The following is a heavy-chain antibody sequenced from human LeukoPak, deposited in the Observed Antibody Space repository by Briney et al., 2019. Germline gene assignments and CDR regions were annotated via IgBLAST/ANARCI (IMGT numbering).Heavy chain of an antibody. CDR2: ISSSSSTI. V-gene: IGHV3-48*04. J-gene: IGHJ4*02. CDR3: AGDVHYYGSGSWDY. CDR1: GFTFSSYS. D-gene: IGHD3-10*01. Sequence: GGSLRLSCAASGFTFSSYSMNWVRQAPGKGLEWVSYISSSSSTIYYADSVKGRFTISRDNAKNSLYLQMNSLRAEDTAVYYCAGDVHYYGSGSWDYWGRGTLVTVSS.